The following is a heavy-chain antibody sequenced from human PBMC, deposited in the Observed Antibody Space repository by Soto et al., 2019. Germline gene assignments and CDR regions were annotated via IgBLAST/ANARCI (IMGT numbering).Heavy chain of an antibody. CDR2: IIPIFGTA. Sequence: ASVKVSCKASGGTFSSYAISWVRQAPGQGLEWMGGIIPIFGTANYAQKFQGRVTITADESTSTAYMKLSSLRSEDTAVYYCARDGGPPYYYGSGSYYKYPNWFDPWGQGTLVTVSS. J-gene: IGHJ5*02. V-gene: IGHV1-69*13. D-gene: IGHD3-10*01. CDR3: ARDGGPPYYYGSGSYYKYPNWFDP. CDR1: GGTFSSYA.